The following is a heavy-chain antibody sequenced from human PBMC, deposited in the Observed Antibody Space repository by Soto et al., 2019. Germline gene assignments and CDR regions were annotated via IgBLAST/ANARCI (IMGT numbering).Heavy chain of an antibody. Sequence: GGSLRLSCAASGFTFRSYRMNWVRQAPGKGLEWVSYIVGSSGTINYADSVKGRFTISRDNAKNSLYLQMNSLRDEDTAVYYCATTIVGATHDAFDIWAQGTMVTVSS. V-gene: IGHV3-48*02. CDR2: IVGSSGTI. D-gene: IGHD1-26*01. CDR3: ATTIVGATHDAFDI. CDR1: GFTFRSYR. J-gene: IGHJ3*02.